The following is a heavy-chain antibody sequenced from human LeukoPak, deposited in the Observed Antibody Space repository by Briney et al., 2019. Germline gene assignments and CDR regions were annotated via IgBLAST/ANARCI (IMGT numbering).Heavy chain of an antibody. CDR1: GFTFSSYA. CDR3: ARAMVRGVHFDY. CDR2: ISYDGSNK. J-gene: IGHJ4*02. D-gene: IGHD3-10*01. V-gene: IGHV3-30*04. Sequence: GGSLRLSCAASGFTFSSYATHWVRQAPGKGLEWVAVISYDGSNKYYADSVKGRFTISRDNSKNTLYLQMNSLRAEDTAVYYCARAMVRGVHFDYWGQGTLVTVSS.